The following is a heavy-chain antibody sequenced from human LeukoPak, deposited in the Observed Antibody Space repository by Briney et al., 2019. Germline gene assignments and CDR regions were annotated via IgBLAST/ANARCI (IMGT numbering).Heavy chain of an antibody. J-gene: IGHJ4*02. CDR3: ASFDYYDSSGYQNFDY. Sequence: GGSLRLSCAASGFTFSSYAMSWVRQAPGKGLEWVSAISGSGGSTYYADSVKGRFTISRDNARNSQFLQMNSLRAEDTAVYYCASFDYYDSSGYQNFDYWGQGTLVTVSS. CDR2: ISGSGGST. D-gene: IGHD3-22*01. V-gene: IGHV3-23*01. CDR1: GFTFSSYA.